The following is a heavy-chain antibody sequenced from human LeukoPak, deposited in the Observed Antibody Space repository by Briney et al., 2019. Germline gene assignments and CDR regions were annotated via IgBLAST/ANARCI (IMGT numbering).Heavy chain of an antibody. J-gene: IGHJ4*02. Sequence: PGGSLRLSCAASGFTFSSYEMNWIRQAPGKGLEWVANIKQDGSEKYYVDSVKGRFTISRDNAKNSLYLQMNSLRAEDTAVYYCARGGGSTFDYWGQGTLVTVSS. D-gene: IGHD1-26*01. CDR2: IKQDGSEK. CDR3: ARGGGSTFDY. CDR1: GFTFSSYE. V-gene: IGHV3-7*01.